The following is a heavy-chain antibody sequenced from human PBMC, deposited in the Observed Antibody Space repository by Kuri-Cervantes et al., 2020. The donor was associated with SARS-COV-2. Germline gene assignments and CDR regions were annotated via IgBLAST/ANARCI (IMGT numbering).Heavy chain of an antibody. D-gene: IGHD1-26*01. CDR3: ARDISRELPPSGGFDP. J-gene: IGHJ5*02. Sequence: GGSLRLSCAASGFTFSSYSMNWVRQAPGKGLEWVAVIWYDGSNKYYADSVKGRFTISRDNPKNTLYLQMNSLRAEDTAVYYCARDISRELPPSGGFDPWGQGTLVTVSS. CDR1: GFTFSSYS. V-gene: IGHV3-33*08. CDR2: IWYDGSNK.